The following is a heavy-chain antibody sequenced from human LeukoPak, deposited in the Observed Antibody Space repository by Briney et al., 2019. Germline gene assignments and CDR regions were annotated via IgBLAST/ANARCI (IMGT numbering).Heavy chain of an antibody. CDR3: ARVGLERWLQLFYFDY. D-gene: IGHD5-24*01. Sequence: GGSLRLSCAASGFTFSYYYMSWIRQAPGKGLEWVSYISSSGSTIYYADSVKGRFTISRDNAKNSLYLQMNSLRAEDTAVYYCARVGLERWLQLFYFDYWGQGTLVTVSS. CDR2: ISSSGSTI. J-gene: IGHJ4*02. V-gene: IGHV3-11*01. CDR1: GFTFSYYY.